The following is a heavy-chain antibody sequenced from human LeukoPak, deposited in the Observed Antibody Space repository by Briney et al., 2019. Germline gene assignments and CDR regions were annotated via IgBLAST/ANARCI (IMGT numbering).Heavy chain of an antibody. D-gene: IGHD1-1*01. J-gene: IGHJ3*02. V-gene: IGHV3-48*03. CDR1: GFTFSSYE. CDR3: ARDERSNHAFDI. Sequence: GGSLRLSCAASGFTFSSYEMNWVRQAPGKGVEWVSYISSSGKNIKYADSVRGRFTISRDNANNSLYLQMNSLRAEDTAIYYCARDERSNHAFDIWGQGTMVTVSS. CDR2: ISSSGKNI.